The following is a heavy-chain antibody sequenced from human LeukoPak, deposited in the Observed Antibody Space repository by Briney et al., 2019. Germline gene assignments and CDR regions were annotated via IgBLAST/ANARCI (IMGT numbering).Heavy chain of an antibody. Sequence: PSETLSLTCTVSGGSISSYYWSWIRQPPGKGLEWIGEINHSGSTNYNPSLKSRVTISVDTSKNQFSLKLSSVTAADTAVYYCARGRIVVVTATPGFDIWGQGTMVTVSS. D-gene: IGHD2-21*02. CDR1: GGSISSYY. CDR2: INHSGST. V-gene: IGHV4-34*01. CDR3: ARGRIVVVTATPGFDI. J-gene: IGHJ3*02.